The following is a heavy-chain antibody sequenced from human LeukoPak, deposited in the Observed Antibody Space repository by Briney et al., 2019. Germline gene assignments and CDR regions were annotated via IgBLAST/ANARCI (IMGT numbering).Heavy chain of an antibody. V-gene: IGHV4-34*01. CDR3: ASTGSSITIFGVPGRVDY. J-gene: IGHJ4*02. D-gene: IGHD3-3*01. CDR2: INHSGST. Sequence: PSETLSLTCAVYGGSFSGYYWSWIRQPPGKGLEWIGEINHSGSTNYNPSLKSRVTISVDTSKNQFSLKLSSVTAADTAVYYCASTGSSITIFGVPGRVDYWGQGTLVTVSS. CDR1: GGSFSGYY.